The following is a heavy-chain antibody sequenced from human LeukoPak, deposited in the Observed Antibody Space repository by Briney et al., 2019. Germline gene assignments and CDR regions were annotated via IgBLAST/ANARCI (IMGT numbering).Heavy chain of an antibody. CDR2: ISWSGNSI. CDR3: ASDLVRHSASYRRGKFEH. CDR1: VIEDYA. J-gene: IGHJ4*02. D-gene: IGHD1-26*01. Sequence: GGSLRLSCAASVIEDYAMHWVRQDPGKSPERVSGISWSGNSIGYADSVKGRFAISRDDARNSLFLQLNSLRPEDTAFYYCASDLVRHSASYRRGKFEHWGQGTLVTVSS. V-gene: IGHV3-9*01.